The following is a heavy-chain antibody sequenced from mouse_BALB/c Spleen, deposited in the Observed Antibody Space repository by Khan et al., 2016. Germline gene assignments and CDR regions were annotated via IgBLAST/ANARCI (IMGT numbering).Heavy chain of an antibody. J-gene: IGHJ3*01. CDR2: INPDSSTI. Sequence: EVKLLESGGGLVQPGGSLKLSCAASGFDFSRYWMSWVRQAPGKGLEWIGEINPDSSTINYTPSLKDKFIISRDNAKHTLYLQMSKVRSEDTARCSCACTQYDGWFADWGQGTLVTVSA. CDR3: ACTQYDGWFAD. D-gene: IGHD1-1*01. V-gene: IGHV4-1*02. CDR1: GFDFSRYW.